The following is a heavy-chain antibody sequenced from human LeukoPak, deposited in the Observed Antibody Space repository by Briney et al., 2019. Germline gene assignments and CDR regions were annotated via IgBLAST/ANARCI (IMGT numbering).Heavy chain of an antibody. Sequence: GGSLRLSCAASGFTFSSYSMNWVRQAPGKGLEWVSSISSNYMYYADSVKGRFTISRDNAKNSLYLQMNSLRAEDTAEYYCARGQYGDYVFDYWGQGTLVTVSS. D-gene: IGHD4-17*01. V-gene: IGHV3-21*01. CDR1: GFTFSSYS. J-gene: IGHJ4*02. CDR3: ARGQYGDYVFDY. CDR2: ISSNYM.